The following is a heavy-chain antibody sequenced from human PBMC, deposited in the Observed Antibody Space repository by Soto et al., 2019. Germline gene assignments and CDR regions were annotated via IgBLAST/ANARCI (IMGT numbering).Heavy chain of an antibody. CDR3: ARSASLTLYYGSSGYDDS. Sequence: QVQLVQSGAEVKKPGSSVKVSCKASGGTFSSYAISWVRQAPGQGLEWMGGIIPIFGTANYAQKFQGRVTITADESTSTAYMELSSLRSEDTAVYYCARSASLTLYYGSSGYDDSWGQGTLVTVSS. CDR1: GGTFSSYA. J-gene: IGHJ5*01. D-gene: IGHD5-12*01. CDR2: IIPIFGTA. V-gene: IGHV1-69*01.